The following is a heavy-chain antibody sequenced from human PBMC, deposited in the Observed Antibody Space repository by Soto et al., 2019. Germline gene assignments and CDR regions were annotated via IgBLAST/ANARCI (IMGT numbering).Heavy chain of an antibody. CDR2: IIPIFDTA. CDR1: GGTFSDYT. Sequence: QVQLVQSGAELRKPGSSVKVSCKASGGTFSDYTINWVRQAPGQRLEWMGGIIPIFDTANYAENFQGRVTITAAQSTSTASMEVSSLSSEDTAVYYCARNGTLAGYSYGMDVWGQGTRVIASS. J-gene: IGHJ6*02. D-gene: IGHD1-1*01. V-gene: IGHV1-69*01. CDR3: ARNGTLAGYSYGMDV.